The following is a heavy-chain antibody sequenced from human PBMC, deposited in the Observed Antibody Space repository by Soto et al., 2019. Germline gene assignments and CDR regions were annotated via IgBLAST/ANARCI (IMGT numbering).Heavy chain of an antibody. J-gene: IGHJ5*02. Sequence: PGESLKISCKGSGYSFTSYWIGWVRQMPGKGLEWMGIIYPGDSDTRYSPSFQGQVTISADKSISTAYLQWSSLKASDTAMYYCARGPPDCSGGSCYLNWFDPWGQGTLVTVSS. D-gene: IGHD2-15*01. CDR1: GYSFTSYW. CDR2: IYPGDSDT. V-gene: IGHV5-51*01. CDR3: ARGPPDCSGGSCYLNWFDP.